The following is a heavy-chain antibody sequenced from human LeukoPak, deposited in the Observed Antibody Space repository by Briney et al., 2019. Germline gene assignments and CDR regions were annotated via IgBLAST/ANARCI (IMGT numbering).Heavy chain of an antibody. CDR3: ARGRFLEWLFSPYYYYGMDV. V-gene: IGHV7-4-1*02. D-gene: IGHD3-3*01. CDR1: GYTFTSYA. Sequence: ASVKVSCKASGYTFTSYAMNWVRQAPGQGLEWMGWINTNTGNPTYAQGFTGRFVFSLDTSVSTAYLQISSLKAEDTAVYYCARGRFLEWLFSPYYYYGMDVWGQGTTVIVSS. CDR2: INTNTGNP. J-gene: IGHJ6*02.